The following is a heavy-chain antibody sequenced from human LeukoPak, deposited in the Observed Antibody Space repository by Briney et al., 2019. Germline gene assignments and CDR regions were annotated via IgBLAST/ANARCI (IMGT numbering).Heavy chain of an antibody. CDR1: GFTFSSYG. V-gene: IGHV3-33*01. D-gene: IGHD1-1*01. J-gene: IGHJ6*04. CDR3: ARDQAGNCFAGMDF. Sequence: GGSLRLSCAASGFTFSSYGMHWVRQAPGKGLEGGSVIRYDGSKKYYADSVKGRLTISRDDPKNELYLQMYSLITGDTAVDYCARDQAGNCFAGMDFWGKGTTVTVSS. CDR2: IRYDGSKK.